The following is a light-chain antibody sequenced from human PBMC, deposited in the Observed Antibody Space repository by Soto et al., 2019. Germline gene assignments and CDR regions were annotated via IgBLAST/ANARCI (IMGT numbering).Light chain of an antibody. Sequence: DIQMTQSPSSLSASVGHRVPITCRASQGISSYLAWYQQRPGKVPELLIYAASTLQSGVPSRFSGSGSGTDFTLTISSLQPEDVATYYCQKYNRAPFTFGPGTKVDLK. J-gene: IGKJ3*01. CDR2: AAS. CDR1: QGISSY. CDR3: QKYNRAPFT. V-gene: IGKV1-27*01.